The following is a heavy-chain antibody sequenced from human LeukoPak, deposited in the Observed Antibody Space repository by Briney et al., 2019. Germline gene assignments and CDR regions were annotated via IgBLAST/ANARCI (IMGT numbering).Heavy chain of an antibody. CDR3: AKGRFGSYYLAFFDY. D-gene: IGHD3-10*01. CDR2: ISYDGSNK. V-gene: IGHV3-30*18. Sequence: GGSLRLSCAAPGFTFSSYGMHWVRQAPGKGLEWVAVISYDGSNKYYADSVKGRFTISRDNSKNTLYLQMNSLRAEDTAVYYCAKGRFGSYYLAFFDYWGQGTLVTVSS. CDR1: GFTFSSYG. J-gene: IGHJ4*02.